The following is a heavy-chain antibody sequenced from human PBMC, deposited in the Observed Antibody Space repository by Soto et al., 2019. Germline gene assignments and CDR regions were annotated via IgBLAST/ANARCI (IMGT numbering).Heavy chain of an antibody. V-gene: IGHV3-30*03. J-gene: IGHJ5*02. CDR3: ARAMDTAMASKDNWFDP. CDR1: GFTFSSYS. CDR2: ISYDENNR. D-gene: IGHD5-18*01. Sequence: PGVSLRLSCAASGFTFSSYSMNWVRQAPGKGLEWVAVISYDENNRYYTDSVKGRFTISRDNSKNTLYLQVNSLRAEDTAVYYCARAMDTAMASKDNWFDPWGQGTLVTVSS.